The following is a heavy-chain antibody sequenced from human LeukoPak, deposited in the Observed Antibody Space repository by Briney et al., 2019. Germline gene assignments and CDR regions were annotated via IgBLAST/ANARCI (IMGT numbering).Heavy chain of an antibody. CDR1: GASIRSSY. D-gene: IGHD3-22*01. J-gene: IGHJ5*02. CDR3: ARLDRSGYEMGGTWFDP. Sequence: SETLSLTCTVSGASIRSSYWSWLRQPPGKGLEWIGYIYYAGSTNSNPSLKSRVTVSVDTSMNQFSLKLSSMTAADTAVYYCARLDRSGYEMGGTWFDPWGQGTLVTVSS. CDR2: IYYAGST. V-gene: IGHV4-59*08.